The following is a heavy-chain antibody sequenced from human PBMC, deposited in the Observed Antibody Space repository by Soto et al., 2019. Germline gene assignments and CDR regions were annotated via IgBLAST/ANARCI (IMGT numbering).Heavy chain of an antibody. CDR3: AKDYFDSSGYPYYFDY. Sequence: GGSLRLSCAASGFTFSGYAMHWVRQAPGKVLEWVAAISYDGDNKYYADSVKGRFTISRDNSKNTLYLQMNSLRTEDTAVFYCAKDYFDSSGYPYYFDYWGQGTLVTVSS. V-gene: IGHV3-30-3*01. J-gene: IGHJ4*02. CDR2: ISYDGDNK. CDR1: GFTFSGYA. D-gene: IGHD3-22*01.